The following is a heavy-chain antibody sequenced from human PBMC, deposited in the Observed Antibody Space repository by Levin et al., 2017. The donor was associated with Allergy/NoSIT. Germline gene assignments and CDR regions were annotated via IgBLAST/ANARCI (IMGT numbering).Heavy chain of an antibody. V-gene: IGHV4-4*02. CDR3: VRDGRDGYNLGY. D-gene: IGHD5-24*01. J-gene: IGHJ4*02. Sequence: PSETLSLTCAVSGGSIRSGNWWSWVRQPPGKGLEWIGEIYHNGNNNYNPSLKSRVTISVDKSKNQLSLRLSSVTAADTAVYYCVRDGRDGYNLGYWGQGTLVTVSS. CDR1: GGSIRSGNW. CDR2: IYHNGNN.